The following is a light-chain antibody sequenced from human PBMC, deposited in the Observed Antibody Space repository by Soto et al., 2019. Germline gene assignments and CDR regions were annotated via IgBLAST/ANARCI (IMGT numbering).Light chain of an antibody. J-gene: IGKJ4*01. V-gene: IGKV3-20*01. Sequence: EIVLTQSPGTLSLSPGERATLSCRASQTISTMNLAWYQQKPGQAPRLLIYGTSNRATGIPDRCRGSGSGTDFTLTISRLEPEDFVVYYCHQYGTFPLTFGGGAKVEIK. CDR3: HQYGTFPLT. CDR1: QTISTMN. CDR2: GTS.